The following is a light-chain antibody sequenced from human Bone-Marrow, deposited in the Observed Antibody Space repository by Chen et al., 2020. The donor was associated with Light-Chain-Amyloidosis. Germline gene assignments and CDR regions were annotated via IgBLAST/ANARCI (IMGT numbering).Light chain of an antibody. CDR1: SSDVGGDNH. Sequence: QSALTQPASVSGSPGPSLTISCPGTSSDVGGDNHVSWYQQHPDKAPKLMIYEVTNRPSWVPDRFSGSKSDNTASLTISGLQTEDEADYFCSSYTITNTLGFGSGTRVTVL. CDR3: SSYTITNTLG. V-gene: IGLV2-14*01. J-gene: IGLJ1*01. CDR2: EVT.